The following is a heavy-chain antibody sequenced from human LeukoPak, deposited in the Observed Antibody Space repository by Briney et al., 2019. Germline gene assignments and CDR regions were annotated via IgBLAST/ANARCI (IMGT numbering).Heavy chain of an antibody. CDR2: INLDESQR. CDR3: ARNSRVGFDY. CDR1: GFTFSNYW. V-gene: IGHV3-7*03. Sequence: GGSLTLSCAASGFTFSNYWMSCLRQAPGKGLQWVANINLDESQRYYVDSVKGRFNISRDNAKNSLSLQMNSLRAEATAVYYCARNSRVGFDYWGQGTLLTVSS. J-gene: IGHJ4*02. D-gene: IGHD3-16*01.